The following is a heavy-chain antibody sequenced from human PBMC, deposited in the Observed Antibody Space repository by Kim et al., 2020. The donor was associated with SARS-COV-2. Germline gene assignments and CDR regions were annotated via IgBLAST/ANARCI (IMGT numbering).Heavy chain of an antibody. Sequence: SETLSLTCAVYGGSFSGYQWSWIRQSPGKGLELIGQINDSGSTNYNPSLKSRVTISVDTSKNQFSLKLTSVTAADTAVYYCARGVPGYWGQGTLVTVSS. V-gene: IGHV4-34*01. CDR1: GGSFSGYQ. J-gene: IGHJ4*02. CDR2: INDSGST. CDR3: ARGVPGY.